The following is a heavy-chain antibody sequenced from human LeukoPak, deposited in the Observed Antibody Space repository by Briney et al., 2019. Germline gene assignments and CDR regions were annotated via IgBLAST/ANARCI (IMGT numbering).Heavy chain of an antibody. Sequence: SETLSLTCTVSGGSISSSTHYWGWIRQPPGKGLEWVGTIYYSGSTYYNPSLKSRATISVDTSKNQFSLKLGSVTAADTAVYYCVRQTYGSGSYYNLDCWGQGTLVTVSS. CDR2: IYYSGST. J-gene: IGHJ4*02. CDR1: GGSISSSTHY. V-gene: IGHV4-39*01. D-gene: IGHD3-10*01. CDR3: VRQTYGSGSYYNLDC.